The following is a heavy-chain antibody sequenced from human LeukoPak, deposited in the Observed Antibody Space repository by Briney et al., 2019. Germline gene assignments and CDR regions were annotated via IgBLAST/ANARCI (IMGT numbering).Heavy chain of an antibody. CDR2: ISWDGGST. Sequence: PGGSLRLSCAASGFTFDDYAMHWVRQAPGKGLEWVSLISWDGGSTYYADSVKGRFTISRDNSKNSLYLQMNSLRAEGTALYYCAKEMATIRSGFAFDIWGQGTMVTVSS. V-gene: IGHV3-43D*04. CDR3: AKEMATIRSGFAFDI. D-gene: IGHD5-24*01. CDR1: GFTFDDYA. J-gene: IGHJ3*02.